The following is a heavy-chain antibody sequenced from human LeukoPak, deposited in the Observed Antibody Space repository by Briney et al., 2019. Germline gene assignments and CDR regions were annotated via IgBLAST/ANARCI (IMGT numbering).Heavy chain of an antibody. J-gene: IGHJ4*02. CDR1: GFTVSSNY. CDR3: ARDRGYCSSTSCYGGSFDY. CDR2: IYSGGST. V-gene: IGHV3-53*01. D-gene: IGHD2-2*01. Sequence: PGGSLRLSCAASGFTVSSNYMSWVRQAPGKGLEWVSVIYSGGSTYYEDAVKGRFTISRDNSNTTLYLQMHSLRAEDTAVYYCARDRGYCSSTSCYGGSFDYWGQGTQVTVSS.